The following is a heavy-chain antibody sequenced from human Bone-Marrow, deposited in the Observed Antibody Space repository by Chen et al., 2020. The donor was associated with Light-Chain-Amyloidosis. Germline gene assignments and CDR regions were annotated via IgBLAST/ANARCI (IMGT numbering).Heavy chain of an antibody. CDR1: GYTFPNYW. CDR3: ARRRDGYNFDY. J-gene: IGHJ4*02. D-gene: IGHD5-12*01. CDR2: IYPDDSDA. Sequence: EVQLEQSGPEVKKPGESLKISCKGSGYTFPNYWIGWVRQMPGKGLEWIGVIYPDDSDARYSPSFEGQVTISADKSITTAYLQWRGLKASDTAMYYCARRRDGYNFDYWGQGTLVTVSS. V-gene: IGHV5-51*01.